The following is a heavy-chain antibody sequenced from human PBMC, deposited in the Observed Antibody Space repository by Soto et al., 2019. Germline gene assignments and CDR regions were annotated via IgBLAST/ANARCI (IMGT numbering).Heavy chain of an antibody. D-gene: IGHD3-10*01. J-gene: IGHJ6*03. CDR3: ARVRPNLWFGELPPYYYYYMDV. Sequence: SETLSLTCTVSGGSISSYYWSWIRPPPGKGLEWIGYIYYSGSTNYNPSLKSRVTISVDTSKNQFSLKLSSVTAADTAVYYCARVRPNLWFGELPPYYYYYMDVWGKGTTVTVSS. CDR1: GGSISSYY. CDR2: IYYSGST. V-gene: IGHV4-59*01.